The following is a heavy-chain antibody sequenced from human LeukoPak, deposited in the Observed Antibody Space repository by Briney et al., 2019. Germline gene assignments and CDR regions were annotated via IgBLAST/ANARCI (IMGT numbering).Heavy chain of an antibody. CDR2: ISGSGGST. D-gene: IGHD3-10*01. J-gene: IGHJ4*01. CDR3: AKHGSGSCRLLADY. V-gene: IGHV3-23*01. CDR1: GFTFSTYA. Sequence: GGSLRLSCAASGFTFSTYAMSWVRQAPGKGLEWVSGISGSGGSTYYADSVQGRFTFSRDNSKNTLYLQMNSLRAEDTAVYYCAKHGSGSCRLLADYWGRGTLVTVSS.